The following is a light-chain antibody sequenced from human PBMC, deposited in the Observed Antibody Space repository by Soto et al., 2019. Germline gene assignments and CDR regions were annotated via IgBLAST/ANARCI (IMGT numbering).Light chain of an antibody. CDR3: QTWGTGIHV. CDR1: SGHSSYA. Sequence: QPVLTQSPSASASLGASVKLTCTLSSGHSSYAIAWHQQQPEKGPRFLMKVNSDDTHSKGDGIPDRFSGSSFGAERYLTIFSLQSEDEADYYCQTWGTGIHVFGTGTKVTVL. CDR2: VNSDDTH. V-gene: IGLV4-69*02. J-gene: IGLJ1*01.